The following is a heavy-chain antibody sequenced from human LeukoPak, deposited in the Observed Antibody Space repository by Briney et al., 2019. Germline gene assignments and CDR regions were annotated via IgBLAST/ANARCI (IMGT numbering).Heavy chain of an antibody. J-gene: IGHJ4*02. CDR1: GFSFISYG. Sequence: GGSLRLSCAASGFSFISYGMHWVRQAPGKGLEWVGVISDDGRRKDYADSVKGRFTISRDNSKDTLYLRMNSLRIEDTALYYCAKDRGGYSGFDYWGQGTLVTVSS. CDR2: ISDDGRRK. D-gene: IGHD5-12*01. CDR3: AKDRGGYSGFDY. V-gene: IGHV3-30*18.